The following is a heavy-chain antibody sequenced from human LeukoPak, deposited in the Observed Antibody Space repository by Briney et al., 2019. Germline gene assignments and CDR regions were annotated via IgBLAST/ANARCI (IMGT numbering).Heavy chain of an antibody. J-gene: IGHJ6*02. Sequence: PSETLSLTCNVSGGSISSGGYYWSWLRQHPGKVLEWIGYIYYSGSTFYNPSLKSRVTISVDTSKNQFSLKLSSVTAADTAVYYCARDLGDYVWGSYPYYYYGMDVWGQGTTVTVSS. D-gene: IGHD3-16*01. V-gene: IGHV4-31*03. CDR1: GGSISSGGYY. CDR3: ARDLGDYVWGSYPYYYYGMDV. CDR2: IYYSGST.